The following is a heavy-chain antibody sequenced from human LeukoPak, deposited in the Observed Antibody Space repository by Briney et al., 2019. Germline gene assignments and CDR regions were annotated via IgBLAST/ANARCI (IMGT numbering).Heavy chain of an antibody. CDR2: IYTSGST. J-gene: IGHJ3*02. CDR1: AGSISTYY. D-gene: IGHD3-16*01. CDR3: ARDYEDAFDI. Sequence: SETLSLTCTVSAGSISTYYWSWIRQPAGKGLEWIGRIYTSGSTNYNPSLKSRVTMSVDTSKNQFSLKLSSVTAADTAVYFWARDYEDAFDIWGQGTMVTVSS. V-gene: IGHV4-4*07.